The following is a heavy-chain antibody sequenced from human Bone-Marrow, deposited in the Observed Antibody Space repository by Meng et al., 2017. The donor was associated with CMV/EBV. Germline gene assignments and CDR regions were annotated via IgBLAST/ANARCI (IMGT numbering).Heavy chain of an antibody. V-gene: IGHV3-30*04. CDR2: ISYDGSNK. CDR1: GFTFSSYA. D-gene: IGHD5-24*01. Sequence: GESLKISCAASGFTFSSYAMHWVRQAPGKGLEWVAVISYDGSNKYYADSVKGRFTISRDNSKSTLYLQMNSLRAEDAVVDYCAGELWGNWGWLAGRLAYYYYGMDVWGQGTTVTVSS. J-gene: IGHJ6*02. CDR3: AGELWGNWGWLAGRLAYYYYGMDV.